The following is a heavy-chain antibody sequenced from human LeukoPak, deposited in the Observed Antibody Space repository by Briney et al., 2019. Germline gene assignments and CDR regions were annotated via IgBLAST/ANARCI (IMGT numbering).Heavy chain of an antibody. V-gene: IGHV1-2*06. D-gene: IGHD6-13*01. Sequence: ASVKVSCKASGYTFTGCYIHWVRQAPGQGLELMGRINPNSGGTNYAQNFQDRVTMTRDTSISTAYLELSGLRSDDTAVYYCARDPYRVPAASSPTYWGQGTLVTVSS. CDR3: ARDPYRVPAASSPTY. J-gene: IGHJ4*02. CDR1: GYTFTGCY. CDR2: INPNSGGT.